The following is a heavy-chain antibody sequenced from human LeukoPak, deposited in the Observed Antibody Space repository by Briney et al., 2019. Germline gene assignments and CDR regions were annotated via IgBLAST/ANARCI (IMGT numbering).Heavy chain of an antibody. Sequence: GGSLRLSCAASGFTFSTYWMSCVRQAPRKGLEWVANIKQDGSETYYVDSVKGRFTISRDNAKNALYLQMNSLRAEDTAVYYCARDRGSGWYVYWGQGTLVTVSS. D-gene: IGHD6-19*01. CDR2: IKQDGSET. J-gene: IGHJ4*02. V-gene: IGHV3-7*05. CDR3: ARDRGSGWYVY. CDR1: GFTFSTYW.